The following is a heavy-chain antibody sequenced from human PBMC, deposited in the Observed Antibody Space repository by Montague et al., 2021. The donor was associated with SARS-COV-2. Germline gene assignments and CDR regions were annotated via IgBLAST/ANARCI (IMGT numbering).Heavy chain of an antibody. CDR1: GFSLTTTGMC. Sequence: PALVKPTQTLTLTCTFSGFSLTTTGMCVSWIRQPPGKALEWLAIIDWDDDKYYSASLKTRLTISKDTSKNQVVLTMTNMDPVDTATYYCVRIQHDILTGYTDPHFDYWGQGTLVTVSS. CDR3: VRIQHDILTGYTDPHFDY. D-gene: IGHD3-9*01. J-gene: IGHJ4*02. V-gene: IGHV2-70*13. CDR2: IDWDDDK.